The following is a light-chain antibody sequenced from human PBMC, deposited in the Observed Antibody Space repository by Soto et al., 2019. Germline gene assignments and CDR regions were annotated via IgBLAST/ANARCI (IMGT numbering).Light chain of an antibody. J-gene: IGLJ3*02. Sequence: QSALTQPASVSGSPGQSITISCTGTSSDVGGYNHVSWYQQNPGKAPKLMICDVSNRPSGVSNRVSGSKSGNTASLTISGLQAEDEADYFCSSYTSSNTWVFGGGTKPTVL. CDR1: SSDVGGYNH. CDR2: DVS. V-gene: IGLV2-14*01. CDR3: SSYTSSNTWV.